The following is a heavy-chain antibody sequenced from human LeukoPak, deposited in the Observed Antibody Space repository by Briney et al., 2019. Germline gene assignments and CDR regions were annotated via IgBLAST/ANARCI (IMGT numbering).Heavy chain of an antibody. CDR3: ARHISNAFTGFDS. V-gene: IGHV4-59*08. CDR2: IYSSGTT. D-gene: IGHD4-11*01. CDR1: GGSLSRYY. Sequence: SGTLSLTRTVSGGSLSRYYWSWLRQPPERGLEGMGYIYSSGTTNYNPSLKRRVTISVATSKNHFSLKLSSVTAADTAVYYCARHISNAFTGFDSWGQGTLVTVSS. J-gene: IGHJ4*02.